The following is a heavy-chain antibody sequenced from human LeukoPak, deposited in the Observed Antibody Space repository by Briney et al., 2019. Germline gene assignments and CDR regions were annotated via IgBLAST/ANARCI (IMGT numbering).Heavy chain of an antibody. Sequence: PGRSLRLSCAASGFTFNNYGLHWVRQAPGKGLEWVTLISHDGNNEYYADSVKGRFATSRDDSKNTLYLQMNSLRAEDTAVYYCAKDPSLRVTLPVWGQGTLVTVSS. D-gene: IGHD2-21*02. CDR2: ISHDGNNE. V-gene: IGHV3-30*18. CDR1: GFTFNNYG. CDR3: AKDPSLRVTLPV. J-gene: IGHJ4*02.